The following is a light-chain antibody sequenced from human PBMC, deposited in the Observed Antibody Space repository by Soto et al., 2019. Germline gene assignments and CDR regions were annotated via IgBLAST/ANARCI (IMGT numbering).Light chain of an antibody. Sequence: AIQMTQSPSSLSASVGDRVTITCRASQGIRSDLGWYQQTPGKAPKLLIYAASSLQSGVPSRFSGSGSGTDFTLTISSLQPEDFATYYCLQDYNYPRTFGQGTKVEIK. V-gene: IGKV1-6*01. CDR2: AAS. J-gene: IGKJ1*01. CDR1: QGIRSD. CDR3: LQDYNYPRT.